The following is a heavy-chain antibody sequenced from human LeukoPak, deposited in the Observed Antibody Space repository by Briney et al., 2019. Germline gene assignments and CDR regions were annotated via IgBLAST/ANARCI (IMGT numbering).Heavy chain of an antibody. Sequence: SETLSLTCAVYGGSFSGYYWSWIRQPPGKGLEWIGEINHSGSTNYNPSLKSRVTISVDTSKNQFSLKLSSVTAADTAVYYCARPSSMIVVVITGEDDAFDIWGQGTMVTVSS. D-gene: IGHD3-22*01. CDR2: INHSGST. CDR1: GGSFSGYY. J-gene: IGHJ3*02. CDR3: ARPSSMIVVVITGEDDAFDI. V-gene: IGHV4-34*01.